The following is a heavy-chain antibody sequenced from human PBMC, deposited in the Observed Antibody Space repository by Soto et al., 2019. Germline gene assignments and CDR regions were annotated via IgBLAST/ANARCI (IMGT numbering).Heavy chain of an antibody. CDR1: GGSFSGYY. J-gene: IGHJ4*02. CDR3: ARDKITGLFDY. CDR2: INHSGST. Sequence: PSETLSLTCAVYGGSFSGYYWTWVRQPPGTGLEWIGEINHSGSTNYNPSLKSRVIISVDTSKNQFSLKLTSVTAADTAVYYCARDKITGLFDYWCQGTLVTVS. D-gene: IGHD2-8*02. V-gene: IGHV4-34*01.